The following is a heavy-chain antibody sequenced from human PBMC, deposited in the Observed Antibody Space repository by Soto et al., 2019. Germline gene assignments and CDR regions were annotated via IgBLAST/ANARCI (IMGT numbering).Heavy chain of an antibody. CDR3: AKDDVSGDGLWLVSA. Sequence: DVQLLESGGGLVQPGGSLKLSCVASGFSFNRYAMIWVRQAPGKGQEWLSGITGSGGSIEYAASVKGRFTISRDNSKNTVYLQMDYLRAEDTAMYYCAKDDVSGDGLWLVSAWGQGTPVTVS. CDR2: ITGSGGSI. CDR1: GFSFNRYA. J-gene: IGHJ5*02. V-gene: IGHV3-23*01. D-gene: IGHD2-21*02.